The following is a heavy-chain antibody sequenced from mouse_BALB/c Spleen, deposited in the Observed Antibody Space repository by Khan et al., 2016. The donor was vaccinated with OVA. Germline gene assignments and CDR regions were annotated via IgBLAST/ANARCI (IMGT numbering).Heavy chain of an antibody. CDR1: GFNIKDTY. Sequence: VQLKESGAELVKPGASVKLSCTASGFNIKDTYMHWVKQRPEQGLEWIGRIDPANGNTQYDPKFQGKATITADTSSNTAYLQLSSLTSEDPAVFELYRYYGRSYWYFDVWGEGTTVTVSS. D-gene: IGHD1-1*01. CDR3: YRYYGRSYWYFDV. V-gene: IGHV14-3*02. J-gene: IGHJ1*01. CDR2: IDPANGNT.